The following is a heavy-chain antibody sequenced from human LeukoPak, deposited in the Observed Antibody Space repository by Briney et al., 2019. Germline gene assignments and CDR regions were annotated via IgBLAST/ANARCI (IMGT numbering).Heavy chain of an antibody. CDR1: GFTLSSAA. CDR3: AGDVHPRFDVSTGGYFDY. J-gene: IGHJ4*02. D-gene: IGHD2-8*02. Sequence: GRSLRLSCAASGFTLSSAAMHWVRQTPGKGLDWVAVISADGSNKYYADSVKGRFTISRDNSKDTLYLQMNTLRAEDTAVYYCAGDVHPRFDVSTGGYFDYWGQGTLVTVSS. CDR2: ISADGSNK. V-gene: IGHV3-30-3*01.